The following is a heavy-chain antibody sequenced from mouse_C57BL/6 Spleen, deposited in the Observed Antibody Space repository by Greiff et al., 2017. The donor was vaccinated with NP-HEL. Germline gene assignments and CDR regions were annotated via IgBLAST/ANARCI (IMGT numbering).Heavy chain of an antibody. V-gene: IGHV5-9-1*02. D-gene: IGHD2-5*01. Sequence: EVKVVESGEGLVKPGGSLKLSCAASGFTFSSYAMSWVRQTPEKRLEWVAYISSGGDYIYYADTVKGRFTISRDNARNTLYLQMSSLKSEDTAMYYCTAYYSNSWFAYWGQGTLVTVSA. CDR3: TAYYSNSWFAY. J-gene: IGHJ3*01. CDR1: GFTFSSYA. CDR2: ISSGGDYI.